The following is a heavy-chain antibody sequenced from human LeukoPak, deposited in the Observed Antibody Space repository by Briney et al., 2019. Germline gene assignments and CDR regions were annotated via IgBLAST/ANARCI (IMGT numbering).Heavy chain of an antibody. Sequence: SETLSLTCTVSGGSISSSSYYWGWIRQPPGKGLEWIGSIYYSGSTYYNPSLKSRVTISVDTSKNQFSLKLSFVTAADTAAYYCAREWGVGPTDSSFDYWGQGTLVTVSS. CDR1: GGSISSSSYY. D-gene: IGHD1-26*01. CDR3: AREWGVGPTDSSFDY. J-gene: IGHJ4*02. CDR2: IYYSGST. V-gene: IGHV4-39*07.